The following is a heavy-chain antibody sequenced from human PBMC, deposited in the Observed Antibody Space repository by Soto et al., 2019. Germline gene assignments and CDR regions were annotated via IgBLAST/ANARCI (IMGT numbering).Heavy chain of an antibody. CDR3: ATVAVAGSVNWFDP. Sequence: QFQLVQSGAEVRKPGVSVKVSCKASGYTLPSYGISWVRQAPGQGLEWLGWISVYSGNTNYAQKFQVRVSMTRATSTSTAYMYLRSLRSDDTAVYYCATVAVAGSVNWFDPWGQGILVTVSS. CDR2: ISVYSGNT. V-gene: IGHV1-18*04. J-gene: IGHJ5*02. D-gene: IGHD6-19*01. CDR1: GYTLPSYG.